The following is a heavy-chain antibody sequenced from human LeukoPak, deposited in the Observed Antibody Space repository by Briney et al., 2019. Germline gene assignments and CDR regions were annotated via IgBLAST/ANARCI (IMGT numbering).Heavy chain of an antibody. Sequence: GGSVKVSCKTSGGTFSSYAISWVRQAPGQGLEWMGRIIPILGIANYAQKFQGRVTITADKSTSTAYMELSSLRSEDTAVYYCARWGRSYDILTGPNAFDIWGQGTMVTVSS. J-gene: IGHJ3*02. CDR2: IIPILGIA. V-gene: IGHV1-69*04. D-gene: IGHD3-9*01. CDR1: GGTFSSYA. CDR3: ARWGRSYDILTGPNAFDI.